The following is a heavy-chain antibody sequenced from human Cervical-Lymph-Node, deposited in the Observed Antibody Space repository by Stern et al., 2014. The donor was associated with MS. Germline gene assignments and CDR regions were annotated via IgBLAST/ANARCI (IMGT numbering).Heavy chain of an antibody. V-gene: IGHV1-69*09. CDR1: GGTFNNDT. CDR3: ARGLFDFWSGQPNYFYGMDV. CDR2: IIPVLGMT. J-gene: IGHJ6*02. D-gene: IGHD3-3*01. Sequence: VQLVESGAEVQKPGSSVKVSCKASGGTFNNDTIGWVRQAPGQGLEGMGRIIPVLGMTTYAQRFQGRVTLSADKATGTAYMELRGLRSQDTAVYYCARGLFDFWSGQPNYFYGMDVWGQGTTVTVSS.